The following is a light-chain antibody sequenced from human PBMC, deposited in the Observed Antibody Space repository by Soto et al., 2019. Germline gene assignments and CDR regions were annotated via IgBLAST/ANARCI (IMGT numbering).Light chain of an antibody. CDR2: DAS. J-gene: IGKJ5*01. CDR3: QHYDHLPIT. V-gene: IGKV1-33*01. CDR1: QDITNY. Sequence: DIQITQSPSSLSASVGDSVTITCQASQDITNYLNWYQQKPGKAPRLLLYDASSLETGVPSRFSGSGSGTDFTFTISSLQPEDIATYYCQHYDHLPITFGQGTRLEI.